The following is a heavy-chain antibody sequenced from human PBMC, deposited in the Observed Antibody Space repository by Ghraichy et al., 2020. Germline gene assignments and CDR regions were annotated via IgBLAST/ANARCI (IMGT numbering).Heavy chain of an antibody. CDR3: AREESPYGDYVGDAFDI. V-gene: IGHV4-59*01. CDR2: IYYSGST. Sequence: SETLSLTCTVSGGSISSYYWSWIRQPPGKGLEWIGYIYYSGSTNYNPSLKSRVTISVDTSKNQFSLKLSSVTAADTAVDYCAREESPYGDYVGDAFDIWGQGTMVTVSS. D-gene: IGHD4-17*01. J-gene: IGHJ3*02. CDR1: GGSISSYY.